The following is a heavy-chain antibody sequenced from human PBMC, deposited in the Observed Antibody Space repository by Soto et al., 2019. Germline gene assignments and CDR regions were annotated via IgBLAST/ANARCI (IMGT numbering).Heavy chain of an antibody. V-gene: IGHV2-5*02. Sequence: QITLKESGPTLVNPTQTLTLTCTYSGFSLNTTAVGVGWIRQPPGKALEWLALIYWDDDKRYSPSLKSRLTLTKDTSKNQVVLTMTNVDPVDTATYYCAHRRGGFYDTLTGYYKGKNFDYWGQGTLVTVSS. D-gene: IGHD3-9*01. CDR3: AHRRGGFYDTLTGYYKGKNFDY. J-gene: IGHJ4*02. CDR1: GFSLNTTAVG. CDR2: IYWDDDK.